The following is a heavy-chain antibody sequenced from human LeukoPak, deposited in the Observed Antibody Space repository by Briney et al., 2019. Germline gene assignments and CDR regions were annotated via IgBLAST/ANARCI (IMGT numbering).Heavy chain of an antibody. J-gene: IGHJ5*02. V-gene: IGHV4-34*01. CDR2: INHSGST. CDR3: ARHIVVVPETWFDP. Sequence: EPSETLSLTCAVYGGSFSGYYWSWIRQPPGKGLEWIGEINHSGSTNYNPSLKSRVTISVDTSKNQFSLKLSSVTAADTAIYYCARHIVVVPETWFDPWGQGILVTVSS. D-gene: IGHD2-15*01. CDR1: GGSFSGYY.